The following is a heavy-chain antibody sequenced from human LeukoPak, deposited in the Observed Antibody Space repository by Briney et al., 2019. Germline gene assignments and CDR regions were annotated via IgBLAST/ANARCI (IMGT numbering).Heavy chain of an antibody. CDR2: IYPGDSET. CDR3: ARLYDYVWGSYRYTAPFDY. J-gene: IGHJ4*02. V-gene: IGHV5-51*01. Sequence: GESLKISCKGSGNTFTNYWIGWVRQLPGKGLEWMGIIYPGDSETRYSPSFQGQVTISADKSISTAYLQWSSLKASDTAMYYCARLYDYVWGSYRYTAPFDYWGQGTLVTVSS. D-gene: IGHD3-16*02. CDR1: GNTFTNYW.